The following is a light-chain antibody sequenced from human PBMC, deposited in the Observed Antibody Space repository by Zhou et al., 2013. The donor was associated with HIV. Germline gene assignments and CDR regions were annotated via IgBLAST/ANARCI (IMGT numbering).Light chain of an antibody. V-gene: IGKV1-12*01. CDR3: QQYWRSSLT. CDR2: AAS. J-gene: IGKJ4*01. Sequence: DFQMTQSPSSVSASVGDRVVITCRASQDISTWLAWYQQKPGKAPKLLIYAASTLQSGVPSRFSGSGYGTEFTLTINRLQPDDFATYSCQQYWRSSLTFAGGTKVEIK. CDR1: QDISTW.